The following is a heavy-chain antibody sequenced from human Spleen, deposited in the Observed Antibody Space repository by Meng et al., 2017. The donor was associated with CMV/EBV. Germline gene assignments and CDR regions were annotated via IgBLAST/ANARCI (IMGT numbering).Heavy chain of an antibody. CDR3: ARLVWFGDLGNWFDP. CDR1: TFTVSTYY. CDR2: IYSGGST. J-gene: IGHJ5*02. Sequence: GESLKISCAAFTFTVSTYYMSWVRQAPGKGLECVSVIYSGGSTYYADSVKGRFAISRDNSKNTVYLQMNSLRAEDTAVYYCARLVWFGDLGNWFDPWGQGTLVTVSS. V-gene: IGHV3-53*01. D-gene: IGHD3-10*01.